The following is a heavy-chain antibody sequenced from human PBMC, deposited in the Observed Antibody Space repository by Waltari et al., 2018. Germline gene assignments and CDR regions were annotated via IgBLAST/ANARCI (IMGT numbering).Heavy chain of an antibody. CDR3: ARLYSSSPSDFDL. CDR2: IKQDGSEK. D-gene: IGHD6-6*01. V-gene: IGHV3-7*01. J-gene: IGHJ2*01. Sequence: EVQLVESGGGLVQPGGSLRLSCAASGFTFSSYWMSWVRQAPGKGLEWVANIKQDGSEKYYVDSVKGRFTISRDNAKNSLYLQMNSLRAEDTAVYYCARLYSSSPSDFDLWGRGTLVTVSS. CDR1: GFTFSSYW.